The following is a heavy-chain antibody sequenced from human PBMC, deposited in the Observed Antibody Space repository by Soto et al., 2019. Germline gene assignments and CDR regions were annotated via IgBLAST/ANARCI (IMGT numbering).Heavy chain of an antibody. Sequence: GGSLRLSCAASGFTVSSNYMSWVRQAPGKGLEWVSVIYSGGSTYYADSVKGRFTISRDNSKNTLYLQMNSLRAEDTAVYYCAAAFTYYYDSRGYYPGRIEYWGQGTLVTVSS. J-gene: IGHJ4*02. CDR3: AAAFTYYYDSRGYYPGRIEY. V-gene: IGHV3-53*01. CDR2: IYSGGST. D-gene: IGHD3-22*01. CDR1: GFTVSSNY.